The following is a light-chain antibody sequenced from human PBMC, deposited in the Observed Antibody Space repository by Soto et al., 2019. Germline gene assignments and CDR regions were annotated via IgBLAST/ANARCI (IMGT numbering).Light chain of an antibody. J-gene: IGKJ5*01. CDR1: QSVSSY. V-gene: IGKV3-11*01. Sequence: EIVLTQSPATLSLSPGERATLSCRASQSVSSYLAWYQQKPGQAPRLLIYDASNRATGIPARFSGSGSGTDFTLTISSLEPEDFAVYYCQQRSNRPGVSFGQGTRLEIK. CDR2: DAS. CDR3: QQRSNRPGVS.